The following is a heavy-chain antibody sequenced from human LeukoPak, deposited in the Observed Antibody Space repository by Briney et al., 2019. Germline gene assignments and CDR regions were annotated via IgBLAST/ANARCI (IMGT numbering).Heavy chain of an antibody. CDR1: GYPFNSLY. V-gene: IGHV1-46*02. J-gene: IGHJ4*02. CDR3: AKEQVGARRSFDY. D-gene: IGHD1-26*01. Sequence: ASVKVSCKASGYPFNSLYIHWVRQAPGQGLEWMGVMKPTGGSPTYAQRFQGRVSMSRDTSTRTVYMELSSLRSEDTAVFYCAKEQVGARRSFDYWGRGTLVSVSS. CDR2: MKPTGGSP.